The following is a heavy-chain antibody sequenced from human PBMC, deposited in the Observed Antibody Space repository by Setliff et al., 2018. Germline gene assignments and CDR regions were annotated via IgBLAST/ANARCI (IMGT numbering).Heavy chain of an antibody. CDR1: GFTFSTYW. J-gene: IGHJ4*02. Sequence: HPGGSLRLSCAASGFTFSTYWMHWVRQVPGKGLVWVSRIGTDGSGTEYADSVKGRFTVSRDNAKNTLYLQMNRLRAEDTAVYYCARVIVGGGNTPFDLWGQGTLVTVSS. CDR3: ARVIVGGGNTPFDL. V-gene: IGHV3-74*03. D-gene: IGHD2-21*01. CDR2: IGTDGSGT.